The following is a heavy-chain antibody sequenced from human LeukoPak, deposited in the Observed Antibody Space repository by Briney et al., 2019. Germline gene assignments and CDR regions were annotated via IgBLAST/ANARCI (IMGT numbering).Heavy chain of an antibody. CDR3: ASNDGYDYIWGSFRMYYFDY. CDR1: GFGFSNYW. Sequence: GGSLRLSCAASGFGFSNYWMCWVRQAPGKGLEWVANIKQDGSQKYYVDSVKDRFTISRDNAKNSLYLEMNSLRAEDTAVYYCASNDGYDYIWGSFRMYYFDYWGHGTLVTVSS. CDR2: IKQDGSQK. V-gene: IGHV3-7*01. D-gene: IGHD3-16*02. J-gene: IGHJ4*01.